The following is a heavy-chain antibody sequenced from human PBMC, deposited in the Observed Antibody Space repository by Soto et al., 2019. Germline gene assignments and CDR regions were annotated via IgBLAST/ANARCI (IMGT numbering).Heavy chain of an antibody. CDR3: AKTTDGWFSAFEI. V-gene: IGHV3-23*01. D-gene: IGHD6-19*01. J-gene: IGHJ3*02. Sequence: EVHLLESGGGLVQPGGSLRLSWADSGFIWSRYAMSWVRQPPGKGLEWVSAISGSGTTAYYADSVKGRFTFSRDNSKKTMYLQMNSLRAEDTAVYYCAKTTDGWFSAFEIWGQGTIVTVSS. CDR2: ISGSGTTA. CDR1: GFIWSRYA.